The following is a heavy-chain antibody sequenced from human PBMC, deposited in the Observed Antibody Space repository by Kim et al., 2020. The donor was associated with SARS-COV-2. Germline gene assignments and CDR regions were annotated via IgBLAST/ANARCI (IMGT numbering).Heavy chain of an antibody. CDR2: IDGSDGTT. CDR1: GFTFTGYA. D-gene: IGHD2-2*03. J-gene: IGHJ4*02. CDR3: MEGGWGWIWDH. V-gene: IGHV3-23*01. Sequence: GGSLRLSCTTSGFTFTGYAMSWVRQAPGKGLEWVSSIDGSDGTTYYVDSVKGRFTISRDNSKNTLYLQMSNLRADDTAVYYCMEGGWGWIWDHWGQGTLVTVSS.